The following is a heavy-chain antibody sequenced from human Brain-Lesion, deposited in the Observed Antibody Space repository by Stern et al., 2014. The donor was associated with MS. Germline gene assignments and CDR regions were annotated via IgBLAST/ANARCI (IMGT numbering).Heavy chain of an antibody. J-gene: IGHJ6*02. Sequence: QVQLVPSGAEVKKPGASVKVSCKTSGYIFTGYYIHWVRQAPGQGLEWMAWINPNTGGTKHAQKFQGRVTMSRDTSISTAYVELSSLTSDDTAVYYCARDQRGITIFGVVTDYYYLGMDVWGQGTTVTVSS. CDR2: INPNTGGT. CDR1: GYIFTGYY. CDR3: ARDQRGITIFGVVTDYYYLGMDV. D-gene: IGHD3-3*01. V-gene: IGHV1-2*02.